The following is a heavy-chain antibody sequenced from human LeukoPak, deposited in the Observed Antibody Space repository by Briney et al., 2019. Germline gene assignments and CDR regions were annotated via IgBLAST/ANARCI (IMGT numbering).Heavy chain of an antibody. CDR2: INSDGSTT. J-gene: IGHJ5*02. CDR3: ARKGGGQLVNTRRWFDP. D-gene: IGHD6-13*01. Sequence: GGSLRLSCAASGFTFSSYWMHWVRHAPGKGLVWVSRINSDGSTTSSADSVKGRVTISRDNAKNTVYLQMNSLRAEDTAVYYCARKGGGQLVNTRRWFDPWGQGTLVTVSS. V-gene: IGHV3-74*01. CDR1: GFTFSSYW.